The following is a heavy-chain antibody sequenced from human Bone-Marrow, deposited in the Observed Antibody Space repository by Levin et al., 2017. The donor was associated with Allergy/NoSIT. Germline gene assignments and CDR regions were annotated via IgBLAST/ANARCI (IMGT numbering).Heavy chain of an antibody. J-gene: IGHJ4*02. CDR3: ARGRDPVGATIMVSFDGVY. CDR2: IKQDGSEK. CDR1: GFTFSSYW. D-gene: IGHD5-24*01. Sequence: GESLKISCAASGFTFSSYWMSWVRQAPGKGLEWVANIKQDGSEKYYVDSVKGRFTISRDNAKNSLYLQMNSLRAEDTAVYYCARGRDPVGATIMVSFDGVYWGQGTLVTVSS. V-gene: IGHV3-7*01.